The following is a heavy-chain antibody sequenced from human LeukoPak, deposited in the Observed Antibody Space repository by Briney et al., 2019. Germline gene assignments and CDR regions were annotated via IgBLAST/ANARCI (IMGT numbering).Heavy chain of an antibody. D-gene: IGHD2-2*02. CDR1: GYTFIDYY. CDR2: MNPNTGGT. Sequence: ASVKVSCKASGYTFIDYYMHWVRQAPGQGLEWVGWMNPNTGGTNYAQKYQGRVTMTSDTSITTFYMELSNLESADTAIYYCARDVFAAYTTHHRFDPWGQGTLVTVSS. CDR3: ARDVFAAYTTHHRFDP. V-gene: IGHV1-2*02. J-gene: IGHJ5*02.